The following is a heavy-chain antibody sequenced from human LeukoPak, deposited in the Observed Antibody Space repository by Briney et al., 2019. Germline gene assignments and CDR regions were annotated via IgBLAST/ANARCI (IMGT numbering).Heavy chain of an antibody. D-gene: IGHD3-3*01. CDR3: ARARGYYDFWSGYLPGYYYMDV. CDR2: ISAYNGNT. CDR1: GYTFTSYG. J-gene: IGHJ6*03. Sequence: GASVKVSCKASGYTFTSYGISWVRQAPGQGLEWMGWISAYNGNTNYAQKLQGRVTMTTDTSTSTAYMELRSLRSDDTAVYYCARARGYYDFWSGYLPGYYYMDVWGKGTTVTVSS. V-gene: IGHV1-18*01.